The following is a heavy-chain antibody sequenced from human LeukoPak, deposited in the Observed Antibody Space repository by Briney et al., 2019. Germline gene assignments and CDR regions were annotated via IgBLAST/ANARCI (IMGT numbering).Heavy chain of an antibody. CDR1: GGSFSACY. V-gene: IGHV4-34*01. D-gene: IGHD6-13*01. J-gene: IGHJ5*02. CDR3: ARFESSRPGRRNWFDP. Sequence: SETLSLTCAVYGGSFSACYWSWIRQPPGKGLEWIGEINHSGSTNYNPSLKSRVTISVDTSKNQFSLKLSSVTAADTAVYYCARFESSRPGRRNWFDPWGQGTLVTVSS. CDR2: INHSGST.